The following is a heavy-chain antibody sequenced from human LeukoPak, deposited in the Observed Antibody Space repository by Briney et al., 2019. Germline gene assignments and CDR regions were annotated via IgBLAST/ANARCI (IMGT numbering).Heavy chain of an antibody. CDR3: ARMADLDY. CDR2: INPNSGGT. D-gene: IGHD5-24*01. V-gene: IGHV1-2*02. Sequence: ASVKASCKASGYTFTGYYMHWVRQAPGQGLEWMGWINPNSGGTKYAQQFQGRVTMTRDTSISTAYMELSGLRSDDTAVYYCARMADLDYWGQGTLVTVSS. CDR1: GYTFTGYY. J-gene: IGHJ4*02.